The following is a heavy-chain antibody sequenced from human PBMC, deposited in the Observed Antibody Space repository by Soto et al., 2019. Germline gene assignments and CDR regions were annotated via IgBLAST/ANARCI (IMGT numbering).Heavy chain of an antibody. CDR2: ISLYNGNS. J-gene: IGHJ4*02. CDR1: GYTFTKYA. Sequence: GASLKVSCKASGYTFTKYAISWMRQAPGQGLEWMGWISLYNGNSNYAQKVQGRVTMTTETSTSTAYMELRGLRSDDTAVYYCARDHPPDYWGQGTLVTVSS. V-gene: IGHV1-18*01. CDR3: ARDHPPDY.